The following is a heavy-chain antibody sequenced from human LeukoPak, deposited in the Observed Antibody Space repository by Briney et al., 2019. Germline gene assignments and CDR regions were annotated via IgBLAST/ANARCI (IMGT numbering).Heavy chain of an antibody. V-gene: IGHV3-23*01. CDR1: GFTFSTYA. Sequence: GGSLRLSCAASGFTFSTYAMNWVRQAPGKGLEWVSGISPSGDITYYTDSVRGRFTIFRDNSKNTLFLQMNSLTSEDTAVYYCAKDVMHYGSGRPFYMDVWGKGTTVTISS. CDR2: ISPSGDIT. J-gene: IGHJ6*03. D-gene: IGHD3-10*01. CDR3: AKDVMHYGSGRPFYMDV.